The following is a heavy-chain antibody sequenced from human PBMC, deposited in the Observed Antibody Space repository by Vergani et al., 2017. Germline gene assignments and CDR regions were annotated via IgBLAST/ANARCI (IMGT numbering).Heavy chain of an antibody. Sequence: QVHLVESGGGVVQPGRSLRLSCVVSGFTSSYYGMHWVRQAPGKGLEWVAVISYDGTQKYYADSVKGRFTISRDNSKSTLYLQMNSLSTEDTAVYYCAKRGWNYLCDSWGQGTLVIVS. D-gene: IGHD3-10*01. CDR3: AKRGWNYLCDS. CDR2: ISYDGTQK. J-gene: IGHJ5*01. V-gene: IGHV3-30*18. CDR1: GFTSSYYG.